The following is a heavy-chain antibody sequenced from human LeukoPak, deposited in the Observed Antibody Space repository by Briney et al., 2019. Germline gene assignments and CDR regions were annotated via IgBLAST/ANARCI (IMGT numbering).Heavy chain of an antibody. Sequence: SETLSLTCTDSGGSISSYYWSWIRQPPGKGLEWIGYIYYSGSTNYNPSLKSRVTISVDTSKNQFSLKLSSVTAADTAVYYCASGYYGTRTLAFDYWGQGTLVTVSS. CDR3: ASGYYGTRTLAFDY. CDR2: IYYSGST. D-gene: IGHD4-17*01. V-gene: IGHV4-59*01. J-gene: IGHJ4*02. CDR1: GGSISSYY.